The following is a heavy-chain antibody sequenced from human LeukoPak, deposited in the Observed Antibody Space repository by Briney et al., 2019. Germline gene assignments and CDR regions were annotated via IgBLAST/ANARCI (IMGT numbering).Heavy chain of an antibody. Sequence: SETLSPTCTVSGGSVSSGDYYWSWIRQPPGKGLEWIGYIYYSGSTYYNPSLKSRITISVDTSKNQFSLKLSSVTAADTAVYYCARHMSYYDLWSGYYGNAFDIWGQGTMVTVSS. CDR1: GGSVSSGDYY. CDR3: ARHMSYYDLWSGYYGNAFDI. J-gene: IGHJ3*02. CDR2: IYYSGST. V-gene: IGHV4-30-4*01. D-gene: IGHD3-3*01.